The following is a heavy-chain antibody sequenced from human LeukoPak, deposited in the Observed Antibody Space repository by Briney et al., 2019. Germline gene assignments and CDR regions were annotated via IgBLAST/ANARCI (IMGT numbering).Heavy chain of an antibody. CDR1: GYTFTSYA. D-gene: IGHD3-3*01. CDR3: ARTLRFLEWHDAFDI. J-gene: IGHJ3*02. V-gene: IGHV1-3*01. CDR2: INAGNGNT. Sequence: GASVKVSCKASGYTFTSYAMHWVRQAPGQRLEWMGWINAGNGNTKYSQKFQGRVTITRDTSASTAYMELSSLRSEDTAVYYCARTLRFLEWHDAFDIWGQGTMVTVSS.